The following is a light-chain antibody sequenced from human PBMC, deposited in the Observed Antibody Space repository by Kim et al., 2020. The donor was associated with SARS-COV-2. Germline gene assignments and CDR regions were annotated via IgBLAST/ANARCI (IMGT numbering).Light chain of an antibody. CDR2: DVT. CDR3: SSYSSGDTWV. J-gene: IGLJ3*02. CDR1: SSDIGGYNY. V-gene: IGLV2-14*03. Sequence: GQSFTISCTGSSSDIGGYNYVSWFQQHPGKAPKLMIYDVTKWPSGISNRFSGSKSGNTASLTISGLQAEDEADYYCSSYSSGDTWVFGGGTQLTVL.